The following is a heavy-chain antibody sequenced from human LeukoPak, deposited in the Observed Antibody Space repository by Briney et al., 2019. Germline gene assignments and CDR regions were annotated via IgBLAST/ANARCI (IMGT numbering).Heavy chain of an antibody. CDR3: ARDKGGWDSSALGAFDI. D-gene: IGHD3-22*01. J-gene: IGHJ3*02. Sequence: GGSLRLSCAASGFTFSSYAMHWVRQAPGKGLEWVAVISYDGSDKYYADSVKGRFTISRDNSKNTLYLQMNSLRAEDTAVYHCARDKGGWDSSALGAFDIWGQGTMVTVSS. CDR2: ISYDGSDK. CDR1: GFTFSSYA. V-gene: IGHV3-30-3*01.